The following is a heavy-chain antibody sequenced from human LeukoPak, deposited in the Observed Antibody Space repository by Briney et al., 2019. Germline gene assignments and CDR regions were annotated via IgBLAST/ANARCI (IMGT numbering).Heavy chain of an antibody. CDR1: GFTFSSYS. CDR2: ISSSSSYI. Sequence: PGGSLRLSCAASGFTFSSYSMNWVRQAPGKGLEWVSSISSSSSYIYYADSVKGRFTISRDNSKNTLYLQMNSLRAEDTAVYYCAKVQGILTGYYLPYYYYGMDVWGQGTTVTVSS. D-gene: IGHD3-9*01. J-gene: IGHJ6*02. V-gene: IGHV3-21*04. CDR3: AKVQGILTGYYLPYYYYGMDV.